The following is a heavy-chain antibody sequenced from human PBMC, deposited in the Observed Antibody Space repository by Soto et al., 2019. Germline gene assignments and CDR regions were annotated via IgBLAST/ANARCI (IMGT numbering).Heavy chain of an antibody. D-gene: IGHD5-18*01. CDR3: ASAYSSGHDFDY. CDR2: IYYSGST. Sequence: PSETLSLSCTVSGGSVSSGSYYWSWIRQPPGKGLEWIGYIYYSGSTNYNPSLKSRVTISVDTSKNQFSLKLSSVTAADTAVYYCASAYSSGHDFDYWGQGTLVTVSS. V-gene: IGHV4-61*01. CDR1: GGSVSSGSYY. J-gene: IGHJ4*02.